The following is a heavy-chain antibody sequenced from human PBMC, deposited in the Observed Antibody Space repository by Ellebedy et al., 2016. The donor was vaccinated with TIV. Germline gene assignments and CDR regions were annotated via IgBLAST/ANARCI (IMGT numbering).Heavy chain of an antibody. J-gene: IGHJ4*02. CDR1: GGSISSSSYY. CDR3: AREPLEYSSSYIDY. Sequence: SETLSLTCTVSGGSISSSSYYWGWIRQHPGKGLEWIGYIYYSGSTYYNPSLKSRVTISVDTSKNQFSLKLSSVTAADTAVYYCAREPLEYSSSYIDYWGQGTLVTVSS. D-gene: IGHD6-6*01. CDR2: IYYSGST. V-gene: IGHV4-31*03.